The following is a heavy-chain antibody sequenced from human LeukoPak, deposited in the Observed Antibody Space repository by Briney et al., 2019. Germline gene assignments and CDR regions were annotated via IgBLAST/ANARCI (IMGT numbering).Heavy chain of an antibody. V-gene: IGHV3-7*01. J-gene: IGHJ4*02. CDR1: GFTFSSYW. CDR3: ARRLSYSLFDY. Sequence: PGGSLRLSCAASGFTFSSYWMSWVRQAPGKGLEWVANIKQDGSEKYYVDSVKGRFTISRDNAKNSLFLQMNSLRAEDTAVYSCARRLSYSLFDYWGQGTLVTVSS. CDR2: IKQDGSEK. D-gene: IGHD2-15*01.